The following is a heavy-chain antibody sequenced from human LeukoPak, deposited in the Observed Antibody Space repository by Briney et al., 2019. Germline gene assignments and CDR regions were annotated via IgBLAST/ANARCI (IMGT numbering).Heavy chain of an antibody. CDR3: ARGTSLDWYFDL. D-gene: IGHD3/OR15-3a*01. CDR2: IYHSGST. V-gene: IGHV4-30-2*01. J-gene: IGHJ2*01. Sequence: NPSETLSLTCAVSGGSISSGGYSWSWIRQPPGKGLEWIGYIYHSGSTYYNPSLKSRVTTSVDRSKNQFSLKLSSVTAADTAVYYCARGTSLDWYFDLWGRGTLVTVSS. CDR1: GGSISSGGYS.